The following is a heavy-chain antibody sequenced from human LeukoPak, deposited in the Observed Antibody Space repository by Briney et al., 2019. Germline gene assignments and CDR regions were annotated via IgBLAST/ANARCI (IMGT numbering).Heavy chain of an antibody. CDR1: GGSISSGGYY. V-gene: IGHV4-30-2*01. Sequence: PSQTLSLTCTVSGGSISSGGYYWSWIRQPPGKGLEWIGYIYHSGSTYYNPSLKSRVTISVDRSKNQFSLKLSSVTAADTAVYYCAREVVWDSTRGLDYWGQGTLVTVSS. CDR2: IYHSGST. J-gene: IGHJ4*02. CDR3: AREVVWDSTRGLDY. D-gene: IGHD1-26*01.